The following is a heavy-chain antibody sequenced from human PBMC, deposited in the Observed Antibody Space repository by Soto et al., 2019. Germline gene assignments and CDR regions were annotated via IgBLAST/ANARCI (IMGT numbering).Heavy chain of an antibody. CDR1: SGSVSSVSYY. Sequence: SETLSLTCTVSSGSVSSVSYYWSWIRQPPGKGLELIGYIYYSGSTNYNPSLKSRVTISVDTSKNQFSLKLSSVTAAETAVYYCANRPRQLFHXWGQGTSLTVSX. CDR2: IYYSGST. CDR3: ANRPRQLFHX. D-gene: IGHD6-19*01. J-gene: IGHJ4*02. V-gene: IGHV4-61*01.